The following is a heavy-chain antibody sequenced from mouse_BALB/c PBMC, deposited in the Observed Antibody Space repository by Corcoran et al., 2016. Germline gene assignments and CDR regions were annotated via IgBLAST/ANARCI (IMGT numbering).Heavy chain of an antibody. Sequence: FQLQQSGAELVKPGASVKLSCKASGYTFTEYAIHWVKQRSGQGLEWIGWFYPRSNTIKYNEKFKDKVTLTADKSSSTVYMELSRLTSEDSAVYFCARHAFSRSGGFAYWGQGTLVTVSA. J-gene: IGHJ3*01. CDR1: GYTFTEYA. V-gene: IGHV1-62-2*01. CDR2: FYPRSNTI. D-gene: IGHD2-14*01. CDR3: ARHAFSRSGGFAY.